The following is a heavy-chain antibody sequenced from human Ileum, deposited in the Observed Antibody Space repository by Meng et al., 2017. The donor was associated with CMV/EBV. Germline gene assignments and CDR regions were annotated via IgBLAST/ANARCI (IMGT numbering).Heavy chain of an antibody. V-gene: IGHV1-8*01. Sequence: ASVKVSCKASGYTFISYDINWVRQATGQGLEWMGWMNPNTGNTGYAQKFQARVTMTRDTSTSTAYKELDSLRSEDTAVYYCARVESCNDNRCYTGGYYYTLDVWGQGTAVTVSS. D-gene: IGHD2-2*02. J-gene: IGHJ6*02. CDR2: MNPNTGNT. CDR3: ARVESCNDNRCYTGGYYYTLDV. CDR1: GYTFISYD.